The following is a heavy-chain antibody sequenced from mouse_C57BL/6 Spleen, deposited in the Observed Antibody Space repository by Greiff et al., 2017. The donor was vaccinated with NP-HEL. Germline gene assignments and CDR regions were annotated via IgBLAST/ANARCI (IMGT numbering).Heavy chain of an antibody. J-gene: IGHJ2*01. CDR3: ARSTDGNYAFDY. CDR1: GYTFTSYG. D-gene: IGHD2-1*01. CDR2: IYPRSGNT. Sequence: VQLQQSGAELARPGASVKLSCKASGYTFTSYGISWVKQRTGQGLEWIGEIYPRSGNTYYNEKFKGKATLTADKSSSTAYMELRSLTSEDSAVYFCARSTDGNYAFDYWGQGTTLTVSS. V-gene: IGHV1-81*01.